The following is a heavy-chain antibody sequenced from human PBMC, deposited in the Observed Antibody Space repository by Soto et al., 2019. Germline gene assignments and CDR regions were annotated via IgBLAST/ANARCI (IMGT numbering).Heavy chain of an antibody. Sequence: QVQLVQSGAEVKKPGASVTVSCKASGYTFTSFAIHWVRQAPGQRPEWMGWINADTGNTKYSQRFQGRVTFARDTSANTAYMQLSSVRSEDTAVYFCAREVVSGYDLGYWGQGTLVTVSS. CDR1: GYTFTSFA. CDR3: AREVVSGYDLGY. V-gene: IGHV1-3*01. CDR2: INADTGNT. J-gene: IGHJ4*02. D-gene: IGHD5-12*01.